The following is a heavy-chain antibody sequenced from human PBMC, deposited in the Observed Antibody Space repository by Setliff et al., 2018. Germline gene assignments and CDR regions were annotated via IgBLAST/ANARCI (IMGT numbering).Heavy chain of an antibody. D-gene: IGHD6-19*01. J-gene: IGHJ3*02. Sequence: ASVKVSCKASGNSFSSFSITWVRQAPGQGLEWMGWVSTYNGDTKYAQNFRGRVTMTTDMSTSTVYMELRTLRSDDTAVYFCARRPLALAGYRKGAFDIWGQGTMVTVSS. V-gene: IGHV1-18*01. CDR3: ARRPLALAGYRKGAFDI. CDR2: VSTYNGDT. CDR1: GNSFSSFS.